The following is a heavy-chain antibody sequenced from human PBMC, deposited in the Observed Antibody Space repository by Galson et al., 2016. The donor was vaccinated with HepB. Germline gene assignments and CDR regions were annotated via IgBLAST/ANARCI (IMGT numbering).Heavy chain of an antibody. J-gene: IGHJ4*02. CDR2: LGGGGGTT. D-gene: IGHD6-19*01. Sequence: SLRLSCAGSGFAFSRCAMGWVRQAPGKGLEWVSILGGGGGTTYYGDSVKGRFIISRDNSKNTVSLQMNSLGVEDTAVYYCVKSPGSGWSTAFFESWGQGTLVTVSS. V-gene: IGHV3-23*01. CDR3: VKSPGSGWSTAFFES. CDR1: GFAFSRCA.